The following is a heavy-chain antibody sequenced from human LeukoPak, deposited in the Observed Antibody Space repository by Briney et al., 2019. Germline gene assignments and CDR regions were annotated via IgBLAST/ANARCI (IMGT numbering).Heavy chain of an antibody. CDR2: ISGSGGST. Sequence: QPGRSLRLSCAASGFTFSSYGMSWVRQAPGKGLEWVSAISGSGGSTYYADSVKGRFTISRDNSKNTLYLQMNSLRAEDTAVYYCAKSRLVGAPEPDAFDIWGQGTMVTVSS. CDR3: AKSRLVGAPEPDAFDI. CDR1: GFTFSSYG. J-gene: IGHJ3*02. D-gene: IGHD1-26*01. V-gene: IGHV3-23*01.